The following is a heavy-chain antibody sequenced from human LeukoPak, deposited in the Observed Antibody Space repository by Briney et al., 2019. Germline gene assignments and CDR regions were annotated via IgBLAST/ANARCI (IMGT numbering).Heavy chain of an antibody. Sequence: SETLSLTCTVSTGSMSSYIWSWVRQPPGKGLEWIGYIYSNGNTNYNPSLKSRVTISVDTSKKQFSVRPSSVTAADTAVYYCARLADFYYFYTDVWGKGTTVTVSS. V-gene: IGHV4-4*09. CDR2: IYSNGNT. CDR3: ARLADFYYFYTDV. J-gene: IGHJ6*03. CDR1: TGSMSSYI.